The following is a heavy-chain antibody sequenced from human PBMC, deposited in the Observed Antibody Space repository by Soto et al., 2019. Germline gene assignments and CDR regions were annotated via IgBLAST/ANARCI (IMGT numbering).Heavy chain of an antibody. Sequence: EVQLVESGGGLVQPGGSLRLSCAASGFTFSNYGVHWVRQAPGKGLMWVSRINSDGTTINYADSVEGRFTISRDNAKNTLFLQMNSLRVEDTAVYYCARAGGYRFDYWGQGTLVTVSS. CDR1: GFTFSNYG. CDR3: ARAGGYRFDY. J-gene: IGHJ4*02. V-gene: IGHV3-74*01. CDR2: INSDGTTI. D-gene: IGHD6-19*01.